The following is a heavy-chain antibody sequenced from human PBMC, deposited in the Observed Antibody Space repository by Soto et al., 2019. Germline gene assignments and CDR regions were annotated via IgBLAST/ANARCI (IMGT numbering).Heavy chain of an antibody. J-gene: IGHJ2*01. CDR2: IIPIFGTA. Sequence: QVQLVQSGAEVKKPGSSVKVSCKASGGTFSSYAISWVRQAPGQGLERMGGIIPIFGTANYAQKFQGRVTITADESTSTAYMELSSLRSEDTAVYYCARGPYCGGDCSTLGVFWYFDLWGRGTLVTVSS. D-gene: IGHD2-21*02. V-gene: IGHV1-69*01. CDR1: GGTFSSYA. CDR3: ARGPYCGGDCSTLGVFWYFDL.